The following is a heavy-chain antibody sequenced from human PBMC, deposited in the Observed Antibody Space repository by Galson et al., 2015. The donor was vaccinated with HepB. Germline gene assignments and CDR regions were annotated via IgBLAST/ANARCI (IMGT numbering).Heavy chain of an antibody. D-gene: IGHD3-10*01. CDR2: IVVGSGNT. CDR3: AADPGGYYYYGMDV. CDR1: GFTFTSSA. Sequence: SVKVSCKASGFTFTSSAVQWVRQARGQRLEWIGWIVVGSGNTNYAQKFQERVTITRDMSTSTAYMELSSLRSEDTAVYYCAADPGGYYYYGMDVWGQGTTVTVSS. J-gene: IGHJ6*02. V-gene: IGHV1-58*01.